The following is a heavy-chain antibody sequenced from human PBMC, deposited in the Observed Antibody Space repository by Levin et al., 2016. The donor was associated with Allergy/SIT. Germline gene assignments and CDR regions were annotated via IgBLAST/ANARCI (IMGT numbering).Heavy chain of an antibody. CDR3: ARHHCSSTSCYSWFDP. V-gene: IGHV5-51*01. CDR2: IYPGDSDT. Sequence: GESLKISCKGSGYSFTNYWIGWVRQMPGKGLEWMGIIYPGDSDTRYSPSFQGQVTISADKSISTAYLQWSSLKASDTAMYYCARHHCSSTSCYSWFDPWGQGTLVTVSS. CDR1: GYSFTNYW. D-gene: IGHD2-2*02. J-gene: IGHJ5*02.